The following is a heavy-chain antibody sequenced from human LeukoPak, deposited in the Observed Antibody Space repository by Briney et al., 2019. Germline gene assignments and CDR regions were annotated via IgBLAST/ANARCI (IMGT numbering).Heavy chain of an antibody. CDR1: GFTFSDYY. V-gene: IGHV3-11*06. CDR2: ISSSSSYT. D-gene: IGHD6-19*01. CDR3: ARAPAVAGLRVAYGMDV. Sequence: GGSLRLSCAASGFTFSDYYMSWIRQAPGKGLEWVSYISSSSSYTNYADSVKGRFTISRDNAKNSLYLQMNSLRAEDTAVYYCARAPAVAGLRVAYGMDVWGQGTTVTVSS. J-gene: IGHJ6*02.